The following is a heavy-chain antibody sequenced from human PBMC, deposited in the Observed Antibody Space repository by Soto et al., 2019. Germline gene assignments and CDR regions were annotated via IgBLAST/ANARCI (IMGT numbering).Heavy chain of an antibody. CDR3: TTIDLGIVVVPAATLDLAYAYYGMDV. Sequence: PGGSLRLSCAASGFTFSNAWMNWVRQAPGKGLEWVGRIKSKTDGGTTDYAAPVKGRFTISRDDSKNTLYLQMNSLKTEDTAVYYCTTIDLGIVVVPAATLDLAYAYYGMDVWGQGTTVTVSS. V-gene: IGHV3-15*07. D-gene: IGHD2-2*03. CDR1: GFTFSNAW. CDR2: IKSKTDGGTT. J-gene: IGHJ6*02.